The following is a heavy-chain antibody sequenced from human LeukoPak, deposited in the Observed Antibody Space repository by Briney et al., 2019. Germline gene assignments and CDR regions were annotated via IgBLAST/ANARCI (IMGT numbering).Heavy chain of an antibody. V-gene: IGHV3-30*02. J-gene: IGHJ5*02. CDR1: GFTFSSYG. CDR3: ARGGYSSSSNWFDP. Sequence: TGGSLRLSCAASGFTFSSYGRHWVRQAPGKGLEWVAFIRYDGSNKYYADSVKGRFTISRDNSKNTLYLQMNSLRAEDTAVYFCARGGYSSSSNWFDPWGQGTLVSVSS. CDR2: IRYDGSNK. D-gene: IGHD6-6*01.